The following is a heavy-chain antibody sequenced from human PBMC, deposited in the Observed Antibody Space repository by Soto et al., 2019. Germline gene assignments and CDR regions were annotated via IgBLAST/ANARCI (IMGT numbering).Heavy chain of an antibody. V-gene: IGHV3-7*03. D-gene: IGHD3-16*01. J-gene: IGHJ4*02. CDR2: IKEDGSEK. CDR3: VRGGFLGGY. Sequence: EVQLVESGGGLVQPGGSLRLSCAASGFTFSNYWMSWVRQAPGKGLEWVANIKEDGSEKYYVDSVKGRFTISGDNANNSMYLQMNSLGAEDTAVYYCVRGGFLGGYWGQGTLVTVSS. CDR1: GFTFSNYW.